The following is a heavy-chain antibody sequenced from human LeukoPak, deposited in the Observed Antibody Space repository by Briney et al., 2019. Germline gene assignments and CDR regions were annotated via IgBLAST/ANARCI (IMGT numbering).Heavy chain of an antibody. Sequence: ASVKVSCKASGYTFTGYFMHWVRQAPGQGLEWMGWINPKSGGTKYAQKFQGRVTMTRDTSISTAFMELSRLRSDDTAVYYCARAPATLVYYYYYGMDVWGQGTTVTVSS. D-gene: IGHD6-6*01. CDR2: INPKSGGT. CDR3: ARAPATLVYYYYYGMDV. J-gene: IGHJ6*02. CDR1: GYTFTGYF. V-gene: IGHV1-2*02.